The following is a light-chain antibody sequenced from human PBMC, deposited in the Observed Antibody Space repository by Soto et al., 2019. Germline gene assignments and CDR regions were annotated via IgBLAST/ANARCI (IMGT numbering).Light chain of an antibody. CDR2: GAS. CDR3: QQYNNWPRT. V-gene: IGKV3-15*01. CDR1: QSVSSN. Sequence: EIVFTHSPAALSVSPGERATLSCRASQSVSSNLAWYQQKPGQAPRLLIYGASTRATGIPARFSGSGSGTEFTLTISSLQSEDFAVYYCQQYNNWPRTFGQGTKV. J-gene: IGKJ1*01.